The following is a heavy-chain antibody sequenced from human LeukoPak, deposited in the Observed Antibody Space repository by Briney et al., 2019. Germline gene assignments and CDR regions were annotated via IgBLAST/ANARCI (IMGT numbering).Heavy chain of an antibody. Sequence: QPGGSLRPSCAASGFFFSSYWMHWVRQAPGKGLVWVSRISTDGNIANYADSVKGRFTISRDNAKNTLYLQLNSLRAEDTAVYYCARLWLGATGFDYWGQGTLVTVSS. CDR2: ISTDGNIA. V-gene: IGHV3-74*01. CDR1: GFFFSSYW. CDR3: ARLWLGATGFDY. D-gene: IGHD1-26*01. J-gene: IGHJ4*02.